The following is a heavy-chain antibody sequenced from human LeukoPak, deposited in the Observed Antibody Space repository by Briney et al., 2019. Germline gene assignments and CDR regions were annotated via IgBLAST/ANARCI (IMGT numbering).Heavy chain of an antibody. D-gene: IGHD3-3*01. V-gene: IGHV4-4*02. CDR2: IYHSGST. J-gene: IGHJ4*02. CDR3: ARDRGFLEWLFLGGRDQFDY. CDR1: GGSISSSNW. Sequence: SETLSLTCAVSGGSISSSNWWSWVRQPPGKGLEWIGEIYHSGSTNYNPSLKSRVTISVDKSKNQFSLKLSSVTAADTAVYYCARDRGFLEWLFLGGRDQFDYWGQGTLVTISS.